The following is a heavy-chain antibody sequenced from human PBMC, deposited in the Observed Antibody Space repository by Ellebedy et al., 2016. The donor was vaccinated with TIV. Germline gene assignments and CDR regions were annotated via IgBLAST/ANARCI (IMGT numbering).Heavy chain of an antibody. CDR2: FYNSVNT. J-gene: IGHJ4*02. CDR1: GGSISSYY. Sequence: MPSETLSLTFTVSGGSISSYYWSWIRQPPGKGLEWFGYFYNSVNTIYNPSLKSRVSMSVATAKNQVSLKQRSVTAEDTAVYYCARDHQTGLRPHGFDYWGQGILVTVSS. D-gene: IGHD1-14*01. CDR3: ARDHQTGLRPHGFDY. V-gene: IGHV4-4*08.